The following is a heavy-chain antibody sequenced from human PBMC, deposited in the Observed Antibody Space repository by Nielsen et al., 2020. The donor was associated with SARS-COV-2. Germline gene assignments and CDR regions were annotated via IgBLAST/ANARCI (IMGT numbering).Heavy chain of an antibody. Sequence: VRQAPGKGLEWVSAISGSGGSTYYADSVKGRFTISRDNSKNTLYLQMNSLRAEDTAVYYCAKDGGITGTTFFDYWGQGTLVTVSS. V-gene: IGHV3-23*01. J-gene: IGHJ4*02. D-gene: IGHD1-7*01. CDR3: AKDGGITGTTFFDY. CDR2: ISGSGGST.